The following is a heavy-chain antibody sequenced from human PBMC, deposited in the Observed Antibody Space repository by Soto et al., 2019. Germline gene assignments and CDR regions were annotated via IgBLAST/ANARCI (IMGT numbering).Heavy chain of an antibody. Sequence: QVQLQESGPGLVKPSETLSLTCTVSGGSISGYYWSWIRQPPGKGLEWIGYIYYRGNTHYNPSLKSRVTISVDTSKNQFSLNLSSVTAADTAVYFCARPTPQWPYLDYWGQGTLVTVSS. CDR3: ARPTPQWPYLDY. CDR1: GGSISGYY. J-gene: IGHJ4*02. CDR2: IYYRGNT. V-gene: IGHV4-59*08. D-gene: IGHD6-19*01.